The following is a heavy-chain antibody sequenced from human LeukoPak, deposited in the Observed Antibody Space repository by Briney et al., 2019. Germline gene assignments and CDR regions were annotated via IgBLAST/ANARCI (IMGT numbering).Heavy chain of an antibody. V-gene: IGHV3-23*01. J-gene: IGHJ4*02. D-gene: IGHD3-22*01. CDR2: ISGSGGST. CDR1: GGTFSSHA. CDR3: AKDSDYDSSGYYYVGFDY. Sequence: GAAVKVSCKASGGTFSSHAMSWVRQAPGKGLEWVSAISGSGGSTYYADSVKGRFTISRDNSKNTLYLQMNSLRAEDTAVYYCAKDSDYDSSGYYYVGFDYWGQGTLVTVSS.